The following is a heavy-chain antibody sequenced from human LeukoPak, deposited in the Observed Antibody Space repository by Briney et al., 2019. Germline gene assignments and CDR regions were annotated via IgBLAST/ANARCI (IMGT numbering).Heavy chain of an antibody. D-gene: IGHD6-19*01. J-gene: IGHJ4*02. V-gene: IGHV1-24*01. Sequence: ASVKVSCKVSGYTLTELSMHWVRQAPGKGLEWMGGFDPEDGETIYAQKFQGRVTMTEDPSTDTAYMELSSLRSEDTAVYYCATTYSSGWYYFDYWGQGTLVTVSS. CDR2: FDPEDGET. CDR3: ATTYSSGWYYFDY. CDR1: GYTLTELS.